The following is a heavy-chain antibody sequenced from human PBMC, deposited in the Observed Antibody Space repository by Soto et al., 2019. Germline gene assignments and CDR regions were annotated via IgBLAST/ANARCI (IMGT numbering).Heavy chain of an antibody. J-gene: IGHJ4*02. V-gene: IGHV1-69*06. CDR1: GGSLSTNP. CDR2: TGSGTGPG. CDR3: VRRHSGGFFRFFDS. Sequence: GASVKVSCKASGGSLSTNPISWVRQAPGQGLEWMGGTGSGTGPGNHAQKFQGRLTVTADKSTSTVYMELTNLSSEDTAVYYCVRRHSGGFFRFFDSWGQGTLVTVSS. D-gene: IGHD2-15*01.